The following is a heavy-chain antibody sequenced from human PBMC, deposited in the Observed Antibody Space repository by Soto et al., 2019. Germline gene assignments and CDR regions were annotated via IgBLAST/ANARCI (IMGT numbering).Heavy chain of an antibody. Sequence: PSETLSLTCTVSGGSISSGDYFWSWIRQPPGKGLEWIGYIYYSGSTYYNPSLQSRVTMLVDTSKNQISLRLNSVTAADTAVYYCARDGYDGSGSPYPAYWGPGTQVTVSS. D-gene: IGHD3-10*01. J-gene: IGHJ4*02. CDR1: GGSISSGDYF. CDR3: ARDGYDGSGSPYPAY. CDR2: IYYSGST. V-gene: IGHV4-30-4*01.